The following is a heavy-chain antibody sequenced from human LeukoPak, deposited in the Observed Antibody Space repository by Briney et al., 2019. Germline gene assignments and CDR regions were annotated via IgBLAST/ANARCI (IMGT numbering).Heavy chain of an antibody. V-gene: IGHV3-23*01. J-gene: IGHJ4*02. CDR3: AIGRTRNNYGPNY. CDR2: ISGSGGST. Sequence: GGSLRLSCAASGFTFSTYAMSWVRQAPGKGLEWVSGISGSGGSTYYADSVKGRFTISRDNSKNTLYLQINSLRAEDTAVYYCAIGRTRNNYGPNYWGQGTLVTVSS. CDR1: GFTFSTYA. D-gene: IGHD5-18*01.